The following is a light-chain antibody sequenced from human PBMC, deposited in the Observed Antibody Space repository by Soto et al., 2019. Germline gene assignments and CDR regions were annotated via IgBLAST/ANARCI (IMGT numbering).Light chain of an antibody. CDR2: LEGSGSY. J-gene: IGLJ2*01. V-gene: IGLV4-60*03. CDR3: ETWDSNTRV. Sequence: QSVLTQSSSASASLGSSVTLTCTLSSGHSSYIIAWHQQQPGKAPRYLMKLEGSGSYNKGSGVPDRFSGSSSGADRYLTIATLQSDDEADYYCETWDSNTRVFGGGTKLTVL. CDR1: SGHSSYI.